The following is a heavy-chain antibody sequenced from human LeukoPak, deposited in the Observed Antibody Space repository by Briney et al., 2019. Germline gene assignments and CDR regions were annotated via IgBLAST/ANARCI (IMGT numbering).Heavy chain of an antibody. CDR3: ARQTTTAVTTEGGFDP. J-gene: IGHJ5*02. D-gene: IGHD4-17*01. CDR1: GGSISSNTHY. CDR2: IYYSGST. Sequence: SETLSLTCTVSGGSISSNTHYWDWIRQPPGKGLEWIGSIYYSGSTYYNPSLRSRVTISIDTSKNHFSLKLSSVTAADTAVYYCARQTTTAVTTEGGFDPWGQGTLVTVSS. V-gene: IGHV4-39*02.